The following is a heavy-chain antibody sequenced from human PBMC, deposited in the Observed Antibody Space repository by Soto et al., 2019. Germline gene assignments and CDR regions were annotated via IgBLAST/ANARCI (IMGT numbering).Heavy chain of an antibody. CDR1: GFSFNNYA. J-gene: IGHJ4*02. CDR3: AKESLPEHYGDTLFDY. V-gene: IGHV3-23*01. CDR2: FSAGGRA. Sequence: EVQLLESGGAMVRPGGSLRLSCAASGFSFNNYALSWVRQAPGKRLEWVSTFSAGGRAYYAASMQGRFTIARDSSQDTVHLQISDLRPEDTAVYYCAKESLPEHYGDTLFDYWGQGTRVTVSS. D-gene: IGHD4-17*01.